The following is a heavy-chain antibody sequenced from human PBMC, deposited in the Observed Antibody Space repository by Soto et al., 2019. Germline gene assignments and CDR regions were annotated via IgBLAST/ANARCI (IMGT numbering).Heavy chain of an antibody. CDR3: ARDPSDHYYDSSGYYGGDY. CDR1: GYTFTSYA. V-gene: IGHV1-3*01. D-gene: IGHD3-22*01. Sequence: ASVKVSCKAAGYTFTSYAMHWVRQAPGQRLEWMGWINAGNGNTKYSQKFQGRVTITRDTSASTAYMELSSLRSEDTAVYYCARDPSDHYYDSSGYYGGDYWGQGTLVTVSS. CDR2: INAGNGNT. J-gene: IGHJ4*02.